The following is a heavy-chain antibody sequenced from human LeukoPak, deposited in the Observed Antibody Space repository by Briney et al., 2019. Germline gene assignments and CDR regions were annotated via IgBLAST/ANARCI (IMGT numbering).Heavy chain of an antibody. V-gene: IGHV1-8*01. CDR2: MNPNSGNT. CDR1: GYTFTSYD. D-gene: IGHD3-3*01. J-gene: IGHJ6*02. CDR3: ARGGYYDFWSGYYIGMDV. Sequence: ASVKVPCKASGYTFTSYDINWVRQATGQGLEWMGWMNPNSGNTGYAQKFQGRVTMTRNTSISTAYMELSSLRSEDTAVYYCARGGYYDFWSGYYIGMDVWGQGTTVTVSS.